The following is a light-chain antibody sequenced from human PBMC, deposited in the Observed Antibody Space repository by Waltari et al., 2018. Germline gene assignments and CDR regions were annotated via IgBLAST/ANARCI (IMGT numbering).Light chain of an antibody. Sequence: DIQMTQSPPSVSASVGDRVTITCRASQGIRSWLSWYQQNPGKAPKLLIYAASNLQSGVPSRFSGSDSGTEFTLTISSLQPEDVATYYCQEANSFPLTFGGGTKVEI. V-gene: IGKV1-12*01. CDR2: AAS. CDR3: QEANSFPLT. CDR1: QGIRSW. J-gene: IGKJ4*01.